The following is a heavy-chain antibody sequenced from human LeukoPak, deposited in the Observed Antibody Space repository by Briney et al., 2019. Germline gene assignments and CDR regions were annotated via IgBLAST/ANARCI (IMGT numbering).Heavy chain of an antibody. V-gene: IGHV3-7*01. D-gene: IGHD5-12*01. CDR2: IREDGSER. CDR1: GFTFSGYW. Sequence: PGGSLRLSCVVSGFTFSGYWMTWVRQAPGKGLEWVANIREDGSERNYVDSVKGRFIISRDNSRNSLYLQMNSLRPEDTAVYYCTRDRNAGATKEDRYDYWGQGTLVTVSS. J-gene: IGHJ4*02. CDR3: TRDRNAGATKEDRYDY.